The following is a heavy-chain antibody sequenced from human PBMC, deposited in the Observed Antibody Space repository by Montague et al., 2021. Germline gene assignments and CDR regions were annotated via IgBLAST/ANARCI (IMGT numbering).Heavy chain of an antibody. CDR2: IYYSGST. CDR1: GGSISSGGYY. J-gene: IGHJ6*03. CDR3: ARAFGEPPPPFYFYMDV. V-gene: IGHV4-31*03. Sequence: SQTLSLTCTVSGGSISSGGYYWSWIRQHPGKGLEWIGYIYYSGSTYYNPSLKSRVTMSIDTSENHFSPKLNSVTAADTAVYYCARAFGEPPPPFYFYMDVWGKGTTVSVSS. D-gene: IGHD3-10*01.